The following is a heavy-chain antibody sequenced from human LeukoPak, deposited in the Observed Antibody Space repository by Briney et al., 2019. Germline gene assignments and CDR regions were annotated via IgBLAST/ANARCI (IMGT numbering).Heavy chain of an antibody. J-gene: IGHJ6*02. V-gene: IGHV3-23*01. Sequence: TGGSLRLSCAASGFTFSNYAMTWVRQAPGKGLEWVSAVSGSGDSTYYADSVKGRFTISRDNSKNTLYLQMNSLTAEDTAVYYCARDWSSKYPYYYGMDVWGQGTTVTVS. CDR3: ARDWSSKYPYYYGMDV. CDR2: VSGSGDST. D-gene: IGHD4-11*01. CDR1: GFTFSNYA.